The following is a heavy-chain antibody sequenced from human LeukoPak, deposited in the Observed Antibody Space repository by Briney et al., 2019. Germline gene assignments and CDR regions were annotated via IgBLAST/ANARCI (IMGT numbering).Heavy chain of an antibody. CDR1: GFTFDDYA. CDR2: ISWNSGSI. V-gene: IGHV3-9*01. Sequence: GGSLRLSCAASGFTFDDYAMPWVRQAPGKGLEWVSGISWNSGSIGYADSVKGRFTISRDNAKNSLYLQMNSLRAEDTALYYCAKGAGYSGYDTFDYWGQGTLVTVSS. CDR3: AKGAGYSGYDTFDY. J-gene: IGHJ4*02. D-gene: IGHD5-12*01.